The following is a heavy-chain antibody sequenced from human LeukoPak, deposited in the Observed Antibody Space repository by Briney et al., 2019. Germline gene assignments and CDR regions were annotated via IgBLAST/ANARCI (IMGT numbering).Heavy chain of an antibody. J-gene: IGHJ4*02. CDR2: TYYRSKWYN. CDR3: AGPCGTGTPGCFH. D-gene: IGHD2-15*01. Sequence: PSQSLSLACAISGDSVSSNSAAWGWIRQSPSRGLEWLGRTYYRSKWYNEYAVSVKNRISINPDTSKNQFSLQLNSVTPDDTAVYYCAGPCGTGTPGCFHWGQGTLVTVSS. CDR1: GDSVSSNSAA. V-gene: IGHV6-1*01.